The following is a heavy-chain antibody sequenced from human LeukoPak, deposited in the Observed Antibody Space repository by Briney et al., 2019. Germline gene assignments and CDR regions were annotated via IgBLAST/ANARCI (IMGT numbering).Heavy chain of an antibody. CDR2: ISYRGST. CDR3: ATNAGPAALDAIDI. V-gene: IGHV4-59*08. J-gene: IGHJ3*02. Sequence: PSETLSLTCTVSGDSINRHYWSWIRQTPGTGLEWIGYISYRGSTNYNPSLKSRVTMSVDTSNNQFSLRLSSVTAADTAVYYCATNAGPAALDAIDIWGQGTIVIVSP. D-gene: IGHD2-2*01. CDR1: GDSINRHY.